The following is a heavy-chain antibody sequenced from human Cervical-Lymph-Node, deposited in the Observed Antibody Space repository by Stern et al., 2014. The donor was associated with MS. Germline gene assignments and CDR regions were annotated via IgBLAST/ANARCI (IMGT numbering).Heavy chain of an antibody. V-gene: IGHV3-72*01. Sequence: VQLVQSGGGLVQPGGSLRLSCAASGFILSDHYMDWVRPAPGKGLEWVARTRNKANSYTTEYAASVKGRFTISRDDSKNSLYLQMNSLKTEDTAVYYCASGEYSSRWSGFDYWGQGTLVTVSS. CDR1: GFILSDHY. J-gene: IGHJ4*02. D-gene: IGHD6-13*01. CDR3: ASGEYSSRWSGFDY. CDR2: TRNKANSYTT.